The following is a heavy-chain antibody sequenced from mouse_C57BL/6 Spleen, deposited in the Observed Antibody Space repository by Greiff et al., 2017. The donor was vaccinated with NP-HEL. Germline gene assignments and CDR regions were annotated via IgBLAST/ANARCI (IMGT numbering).Heavy chain of an antibody. CDR1: GYAFSSYW. Sequence: VQLQESGAELVKPGASVKISCKASGYAFSSYWMNWVKQRPGKGLEWIGQIYPGDGDTNYNGKFKGKATLTADKSSSTAYMQLSSLTSEDSAVYFCARRDGGYAMDYWGQGTSVTVSS. J-gene: IGHJ4*01. CDR3: ARRDGGYAMDY. CDR2: IYPGDGDT. V-gene: IGHV1-80*01. D-gene: IGHD2-3*01.